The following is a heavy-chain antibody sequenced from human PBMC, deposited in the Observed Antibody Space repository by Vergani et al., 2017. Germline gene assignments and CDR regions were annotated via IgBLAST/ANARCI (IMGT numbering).Heavy chain of an antibody. CDR3: ARPYSSGWYVDWFDP. Sequence: EVQLVETGGGLIQPGGSLRLSCAASGFTVSSNYMSWVRQAPGKGLEWVSVIYSGGSTYYADSVKGRFTISRDNAKNSLYLQMNSLRAEDTAVYYCARPYSSGWYVDWFDPWGQGTLVTVSS. CDR1: GFTVSSNY. D-gene: IGHD6-19*01. V-gene: IGHV3-53*02. J-gene: IGHJ5*02. CDR2: IYSGGST.